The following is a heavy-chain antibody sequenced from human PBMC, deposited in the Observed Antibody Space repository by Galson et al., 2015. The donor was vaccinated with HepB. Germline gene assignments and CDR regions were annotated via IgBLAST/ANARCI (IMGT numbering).Heavy chain of an antibody. D-gene: IGHD4-23*01. CDR3: ARGDYSGYAGRFDP. Sequence: LTCTVSGGSISSFYWSWIRQPPGKGLEWIGYIYYIGSTNYNPSLKSRVSISVDTSKNQFSLKLSSVTAADTAVYYCARGDYSGYAGRFDPWGQGTLVTVSS. V-gene: IGHV4-59*01. CDR1: GGSISSFY. J-gene: IGHJ5*02. CDR2: IYYIGST.